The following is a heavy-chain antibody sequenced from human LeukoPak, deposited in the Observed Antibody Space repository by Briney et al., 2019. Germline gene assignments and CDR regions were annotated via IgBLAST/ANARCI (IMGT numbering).Heavy chain of an antibody. D-gene: IGHD5-18*01. Sequence: PSETLSLTCAVYGGSFSGYYWSWIRQPPGKGLEWIGEINHSGSTNYNPSLKSRVTISVDTSKNQFSLNLRSVTAADTAVYYCARVLVQETAMDAPFDYWGQGTLVTVSS. V-gene: IGHV4-34*01. J-gene: IGHJ4*02. CDR2: INHSGST. CDR1: GGSFSGYY. CDR3: ARVLVQETAMDAPFDY.